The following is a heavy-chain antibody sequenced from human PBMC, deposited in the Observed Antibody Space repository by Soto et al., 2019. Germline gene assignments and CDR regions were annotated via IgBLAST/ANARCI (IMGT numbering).Heavy chain of an antibody. CDR1: GGSLSNYG. V-gene: IGHV1-69*12. CDR2: ITPVFGTP. J-gene: IGHJ6*02. CDR3: ARGDATKLVVTTYYAMDA. D-gene: IGHD4-17*01. Sequence: QVQLVQSGAEVKKPGSSVKVSCKASGGSLSNYGISWVRQAPGQGLEWMRAITPVFGTPNYAQKFQDRVTINADESTTTVYMKVRSLASEDTAVYYCARGDATKLVVTTYYAMDAWGQGTTVTVSS.